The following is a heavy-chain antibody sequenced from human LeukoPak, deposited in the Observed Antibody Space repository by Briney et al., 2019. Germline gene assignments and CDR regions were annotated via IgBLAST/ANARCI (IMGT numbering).Heavy chain of an antibody. CDR1: GGTFSSYA. V-gene: IGHV1-69*05. CDR3: ARDGQRVSGN. D-gene: IGHD6-6*01. Sequence: AASVKVSCKASGGTFSSYAISWVRQAPAQGLEWMGRIIPIFGTANYAQKFQGGVTITTDESTSTAYMELSSLRSEDTAVYYCARDGQRVSGNWGQGTLVTVSS. CDR2: IIPIFGTA. J-gene: IGHJ4*02.